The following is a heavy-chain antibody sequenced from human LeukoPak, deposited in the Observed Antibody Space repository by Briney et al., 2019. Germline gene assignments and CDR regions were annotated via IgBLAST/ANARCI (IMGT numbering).Heavy chain of an antibody. CDR1: GSTFSSYE. Sequence: PGGSLRLSCAASGSTFSSYEMNWVRQAPGKGLEWVSYISSSGSTIYYADSVKGRFTISRDNAKNSLYLQMNSLRAEDTAVYYCAREGYFDWLLYFDCWGQGTLVTVSS. J-gene: IGHJ4*02. D-gene: IGHD3-9*01. CDR3: AREGYFDWLLYFDC. CDR2: ISSSGSTI. V-gene: IGHV3-48*03.